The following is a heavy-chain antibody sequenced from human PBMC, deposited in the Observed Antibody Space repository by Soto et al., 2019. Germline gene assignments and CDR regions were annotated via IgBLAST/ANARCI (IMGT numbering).Heavy chain of an antibody. D-gene: IGHD5-12*01. Sequence: PSETLSLTCAVSGGSISSSNWWSWVRQPPGKGLEWIGEIYHSGSTNYNPSLKSRVTISVDKSKNQFSLKLSSVTAADTAVYYCAGERVRGYSGYDWSSWGQGTLVTVSS. J-gene: IGHJ4*02. CDR1: GGSISSSNW. V-gene: IGHV4-4*02. CDR2: IYHSGST. CDR3: AGERVRGYSGYDWSS.